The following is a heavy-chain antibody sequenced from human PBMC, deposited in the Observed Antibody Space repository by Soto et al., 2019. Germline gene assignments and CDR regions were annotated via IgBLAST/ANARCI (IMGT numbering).Heavy chain of an antibody. Sequence: QVQLVQSGAEVKKPGASVKVSCKASGYTFTSYGISWVRQAPGQGLEWMGWISAYNGNTNYAQKLQGRVTMTTDTSTSTAYMELRSLRSDDTAVYYCARVGMVRGDMGDYYYYYGMDVWGQGTTVTVSS. CDR1: GYTFTSYG. CDR2: ISAYNGNT. J-gene: IGHJ6*02. V-gene: IGHV1-18*01. CDR3: ARVGMVRGDMGDYYYYYGMDV. D-gene: IGHD3-10*01.